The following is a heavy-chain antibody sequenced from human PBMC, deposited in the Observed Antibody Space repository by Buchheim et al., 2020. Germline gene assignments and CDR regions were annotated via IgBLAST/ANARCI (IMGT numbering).Heavy chain of an antibody. D-gene: IGHD2-15*01. Sequence: EVQLLESGGGLVQPGGSLRLSCAASGFTFSSYGMTWVRQAPGRGLEWVSAISGSGGSTYYADSVKGRFTISRDNSKNTLYLQMNSLRAEDTAVYYCARESLYCSGGSCYSRWYYYGMDVWGQGTT. CDR3: ARESLYCSGGSCYSRWYYYGMDV. V-gene: IGHV3-23*01. CDR2: ISGSGGST. CDR1: GFTFSSYG. J-gene: IGHJ6*02.